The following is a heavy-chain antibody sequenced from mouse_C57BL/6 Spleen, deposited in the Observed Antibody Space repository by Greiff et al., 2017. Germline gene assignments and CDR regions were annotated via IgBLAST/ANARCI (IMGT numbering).Heavy chain of an antibody. D-gene: IGHD2-4*01. CDR2: ISDGGSYT. CDR1: GFTFSSYA. Sequence: EVKLEESGGGLVKSGGSLKLSCAASGFTFSSYAMSWVRQTPEKRLEWVATISDGGSYTYYPDNVKGRFTISIDNAKNNLYLQMSHLKSEVTAMYYCARDYDYDGRPYFDYWGQGTTLTVSS. V-gene: IGHV5-4*01. CDR3: ARDYDYDGRPYFDY. J-gene: IGHJ2*01.